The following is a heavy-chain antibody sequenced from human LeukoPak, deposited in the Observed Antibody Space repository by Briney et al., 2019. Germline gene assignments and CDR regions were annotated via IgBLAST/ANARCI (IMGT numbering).Heavy chain of an antibody. J-gene: IGHJ6*03. CDR2: VWYDESLK. CDR1: GFTFSNHW. V-gene: IGHV3-33*08. D-gene: IGHD2-2*03. Sequence: PGGSLRLSCAASGFTFSNHWMSWVRQAPGKGLEWVAVVWYDESLKYYADSVKGRFTISRDNSKNTLFLQLNSLRAEDTAVYYCATYLGYCTSSNCPYFYMDVWGTGTTVIVSS. CDR3: ATYLGYCTSSNCPYFYMDV.